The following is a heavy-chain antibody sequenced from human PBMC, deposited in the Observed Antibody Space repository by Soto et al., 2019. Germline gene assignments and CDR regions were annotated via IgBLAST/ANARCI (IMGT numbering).Heavy chain of an antibody. D-gene: IGHD1-26*01. CDR2: ISAYNGNT. CDR1: GYTFTSYG. CDR3: ARDQIVGDPYFDYGMDV. Sequence: GASVKVSCKASGYTFTSYGISWVRQAPGQGLEWMGWISAYNGNTNYAQKLQGRVTMTTDTSTSTAYMELRSLRSDDTAVYYCARDQIVGDPYFDYGMDVWGQGTTVTVSS. V-gene: IGHV1-18*04. J-gene: IGHJ6*02.